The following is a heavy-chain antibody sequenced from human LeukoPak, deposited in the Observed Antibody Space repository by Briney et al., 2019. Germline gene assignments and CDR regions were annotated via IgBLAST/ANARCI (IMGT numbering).Heavy chain of an antibody. V-gene: IGHV1-18*01. D-gene: IGHD3-22*01. CDR2: ISAYSGDT. CDR1: GYTFTSYG. J-gene: IGHJ5*02. CDR3: ARVSDSSGYSSNYNWFDP. Sequence: ASVKVSCKASGYTFTSYGISWVRQAPGQGLEWMGWISAYSGDTNYAQKFQGRVTMTRDTSTSTVYMELSSLRSEDTAVYYCARVSDSSGYSSNYNWFDPWGQGTLVTVSS.